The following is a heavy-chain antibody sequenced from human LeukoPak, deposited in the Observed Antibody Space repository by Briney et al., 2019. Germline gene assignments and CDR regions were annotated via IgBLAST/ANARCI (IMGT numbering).Heavy chain of an antibody. CDR2: VSYFGTT. D-gene: IGHD4-11*01. CDR3: TRLPLDYSVDY. J-gene: IGHJ4*02. Sequence: SETLSLTCTVSGDSISNTAYWWGWIRQSPGQGLAWIGSVSYFGTTSYNPSLKSRVTMSIDTSKKQYSLQLSSVTAAATAVYYCTRLPLDYSVDYCGQGAPVSVSS. V-gene: IGHV4-39*01. CDR1: GDSISNTAYW.